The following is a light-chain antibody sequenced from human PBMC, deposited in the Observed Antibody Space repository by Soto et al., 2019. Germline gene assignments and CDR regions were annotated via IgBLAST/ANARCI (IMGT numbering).Light chain of an antibody. V-gene: IGKV1-5*03. CDR2: KAS. Sequence: DIQLIQSPSALSASVGGRVTSSCRASQSVDRWLAWYQQRPGKAPKLLMSKASELESGVPSRFSGSGFGTEFTLTISSLQPDDFATYYCQQYNSYSWTFGQGTKVDIK. CDR1: QSVDRW. J-gene: IGKJ1*01. CDR3: QQYNSYSWT.